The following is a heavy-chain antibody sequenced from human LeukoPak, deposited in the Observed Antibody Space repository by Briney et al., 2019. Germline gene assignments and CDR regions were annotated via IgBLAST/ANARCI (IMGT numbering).Heavy chain of an antibody. D-gene: IGHD2-21*02. V-gene: IGHV3-23*01. J-gene: IGHJ5*02. CDR1: GFTFSSYA. CDR2: ISGSGGTT. CDR3: AKGYCSSFTCYSRFDP. Sequence: GGSLRLSCAASGFTFSSYAMSWVRQAPGKGLEWVSAISGSGGTTHYADSVRGRFTISRDNYKNKLFLQMNSLRAEDTALYYCAKGYCSSFTCYSRFDPWGQGTLVTVSS.